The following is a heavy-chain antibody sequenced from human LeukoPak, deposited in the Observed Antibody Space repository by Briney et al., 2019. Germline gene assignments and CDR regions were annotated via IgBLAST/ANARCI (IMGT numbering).Heavy chain of an antibody. CDR1: GGSISSGGYY. CDR3: AGAGSAAAGLFDY. J-gene: IGHJ4*02. CDR2: IYYGGST. V-gene: IGHV4-31*03. Sequence: SETLSLTCTVSGGSISSGGYYWTWIRQHPGKGLEWIGYIYYGGSTYYNPSLKSRVTISVDTSKNHFSLKLSSLTAADTAVYYCAGAGSAAAGLFDYWGQETLVTVSS. D-gene: IGHD6-13*01.